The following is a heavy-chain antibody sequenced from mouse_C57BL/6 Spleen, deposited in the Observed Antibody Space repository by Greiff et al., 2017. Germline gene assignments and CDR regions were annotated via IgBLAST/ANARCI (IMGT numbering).Heavy chain of an antibody. D-gene: IGHD2-3*01. CDR2: IDPSDSYT. J-gene: IGHJ2*01. CDR3: ARFDDGAFDY. V-gene: IGHV1-50*01. CDR1: GYTFTSYW. Sequence: QVQLQQPGAELVKPGASVKLSCKASGYTFTSYWMQWVKQRPGQGLEWIGEIDPSDSYTNYNQKFKGKATLTVDTSSSTAYMQLSSLTSEDSAVYYCARFDDGAFDYWGRGTTLTVSS.